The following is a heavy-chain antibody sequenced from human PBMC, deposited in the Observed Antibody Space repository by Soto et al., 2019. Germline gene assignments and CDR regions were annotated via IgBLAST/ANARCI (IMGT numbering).Heavy chain of an antibody. D-gene: IGHD3-3*01. CDR1: GYTFTSYD. J-gene: IGHJ4*02. CDR2: MNPNSGNT. Sequence: ASVKVSCKASGYTFTSYDINWVRQATGQGLEWMGWMNPNSGNTGYARKFQGRVTMTRNTSISTAYMELSSLRSEDTAVYYCARGITIFGVVAGWGQGTLVTVSS. CDR3: ARGITIFGVVAG. V-gene: IGHV1-8*01.